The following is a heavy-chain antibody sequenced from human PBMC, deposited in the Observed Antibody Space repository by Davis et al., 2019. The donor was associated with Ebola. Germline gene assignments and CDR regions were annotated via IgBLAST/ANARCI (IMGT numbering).Heavy chain of an antibody. J-gene: IGHJ6*02. D-gene: IGHD6-19*01. CDR1: GFTFSSYS. CDR3: ARGGAVAAYYYYYGMDV. V-gene: IGHV3-21*01. Sequence: GGSLRLSCAASGFTFSSYSMNWVRQAPGKGLEWVSSISSSSSYIYYADSVKGRFTISRDNAKNSLYLQMNSLRAEDTAVYYCARGGAVAAYYYYYGMDVWGQGTTVTVSS. CDR2: ISSSSSYI.